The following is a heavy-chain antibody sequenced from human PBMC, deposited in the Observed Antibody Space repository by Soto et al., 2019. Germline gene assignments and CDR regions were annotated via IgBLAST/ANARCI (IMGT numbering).Heavy chain of an antibody. J-gene: IGHJ6*02. Sequence: SETLSLICTVSGGSISSYYWSWIRQPPGKGLEWIGYIYYSGSTNYNPSLKSRVTISVDTSKNQFSLKLSSVTAADTAVYYCARDSSGNSSSWYLGYYGMDVWGQGTTVTVSS. D-gene: IGHD6-13*01. CDR2: IYYSGST. CDR3: ARDSSGNSSSWYLGYYGMDV. V-gene: IGHV4-59*01. CDR1: GGSISSYY.